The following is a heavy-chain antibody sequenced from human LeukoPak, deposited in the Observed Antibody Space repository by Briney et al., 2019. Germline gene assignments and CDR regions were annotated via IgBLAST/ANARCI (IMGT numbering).Heavy chain of an antibody. CDR1: GFTFSSYG. CDR2: IWYDGSNK. V-gene: IGHV3-33*06. J-gene: IGHJ4*02. D-gene: IGHD2-2*01. Sequence: PGGSLRLSCAASGFTFSSYGMHWVRQAPGKGLEWVAVIWYDGSNKYYADSVKGRLTISRDNSKNTLYLQMNSLRAEDTAVYYCAKDLDIVVVPAAMDYWGQGTLVTVSS. CDR3: AKDLDIVVVPAAMDY.